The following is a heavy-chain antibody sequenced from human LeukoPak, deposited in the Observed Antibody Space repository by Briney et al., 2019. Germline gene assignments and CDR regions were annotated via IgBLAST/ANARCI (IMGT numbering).Heavy chain of an antibody. CDR1: GFTFSSYG. Sequence: GGSLRLSCAASGFTFSSYGMHWVRQAPGKGLEWVAVIWYDGSNKYFADSVKGRFTISRDNSKNTLYLQMNSLRAEDTAVYFCAKDLLRIYWRTFDSWGQGALVIVSS. CDR2: IWYDGSNK. D-gene: IGHD3-10*01. V-gene: IGHV3-33*06. J-gene: IGHJ4*02. CDR3: AKDLLRIYWRTFDS.